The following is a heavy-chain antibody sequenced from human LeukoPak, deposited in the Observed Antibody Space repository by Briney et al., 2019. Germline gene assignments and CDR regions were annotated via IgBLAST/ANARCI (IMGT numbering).Heavy chain of an antibody. CDR2: IYHSGST. CDR3: ARGGGPVGATGPFDY. J-gene: IGHJ4*02. V-gene: IGHV4-30-2*01. Sequence: SETLSLTCTVSGGSISSGGYYWSWIRQPPGKGLEWIGYIYHSGSTYYNPSLKSRVTISVDTSKNQFSLKLSSVTAADTAVYYCARGGGPVGATGPFDYWGQGTLVTVSS. D-gene: IGHD1-26*01. CDR1: GGSISSGGYY.